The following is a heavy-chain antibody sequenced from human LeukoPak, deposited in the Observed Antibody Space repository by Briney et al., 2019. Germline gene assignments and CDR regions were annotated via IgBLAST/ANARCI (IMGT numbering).Heavy chain of an antibody. Sequence: GGSLRLSCAASGFALSFYAMSWLRQPPGKGLEWVSTINANSGTTSYAASVRGRFTISRDNSKNTLYLQVNTLRADDTATYYGAKSVSGGLAVTADWFHPWGQGTLVVVSS. CDR3: AKSVSGGLAVTADWFHP. CDR1: GFALSFYA. J-gene: IGHJ5*01. D-gene: IGHD6-19*01. CDR2: INANSGTT. V-gene: IGHV3-23*01.